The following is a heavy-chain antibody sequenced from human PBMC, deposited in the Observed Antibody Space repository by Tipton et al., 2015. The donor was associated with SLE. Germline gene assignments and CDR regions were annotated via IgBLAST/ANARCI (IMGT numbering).Heavy chain of an antibody. CDR1: GFSFSTSV. CDR2: IHYDGSHK. D-gene: IGHD6-6*01. J-gene: IGHJ4*02. Sequence: SLRLSCAASGFSFSTSVMYWVRQAPGKGLDWVSFIHYDGSHKYYADSVKGRFTISRDNSKNTVYLHMNSLRPEDTGLYYCANEGPRRILHRVYYIESWGQGTVVTVSS. CDR3: ANEGPRRILHRVYYIES. V-gene: IGHV3-30*02.